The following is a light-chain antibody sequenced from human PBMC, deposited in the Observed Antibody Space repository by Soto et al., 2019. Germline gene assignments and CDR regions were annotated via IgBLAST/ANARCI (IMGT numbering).Light chain of an antibody. J-gene: IGLJ1*01. CDR3: SSYTGSSPSYV. CDR2: DVT. Sequence: QYVLTQPASVSGSPGQSITISCTGTSSDVGGYNYVSWYQHHPGKAPELMIYDVTNRPSGVSHRFSGSKSGNSASLTISGLQAEDEADYYCSSYTGSSPSYVFGAGTKLTVL. CDR1: SSDVGGYNY. V-gene: IGLV2-14*03.